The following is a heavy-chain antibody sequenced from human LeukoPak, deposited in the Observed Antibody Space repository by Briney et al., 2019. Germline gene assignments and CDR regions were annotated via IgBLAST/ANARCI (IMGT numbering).Heavy chain of an antibody. Sequence: ASVKVSCKASGGTFSSYAISWVRQAPGQGLEWMGGIIPIFGTANYAQKFQGRVTITADKSTSTAYMELSSLRSEDTAVYYCARSGYCSSTSCYANGYYYYGMDVWGKGTTVTVPS. V-gene: IGHV1-69*06. J-gene: IGHJ6*04. CDR1: GGTFSSYA. D-gene: IGHD2-2*03. CDR3: ARSGYCSSTSCYANGYYYYGMDV. CDR2: IIPIFGTA.